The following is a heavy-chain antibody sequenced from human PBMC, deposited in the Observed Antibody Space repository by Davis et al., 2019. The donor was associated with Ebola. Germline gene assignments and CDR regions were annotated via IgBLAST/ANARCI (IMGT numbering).Heavy chain of an antibody. J-gene: IGHJ4*02. CDR2: INPNTGGT. Sequence: AASVMVSCKASGYTFIDYYKHWVRQAHGQVLELMGWINPNTGGTNYAQKFQGRVTMTRDTSISTAYMELNRLTSDDTAVYYCARDGGSCRGGSCQGYFDYWGQGTLVTVSS. D-gene: IGHD2-15*01. V-gene: IGHV1-2*02. CDR1: GYTFIDYY. CDR3: ARDGGSCRGGSCQGYFDY.